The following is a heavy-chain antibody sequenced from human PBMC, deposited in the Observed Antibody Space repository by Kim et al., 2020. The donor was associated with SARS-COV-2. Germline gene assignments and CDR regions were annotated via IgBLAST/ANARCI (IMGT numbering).Heavy chain of an antibody. CDR2: IYYSGST. CDR3: ARDKGPVFEDYFDY. V-gene: IGHV4-31*03. D-gene: IGHD2-21*01. J-gene: IGHJ4*02. Sequence: SETLSLTCTVSGGSISSGGYYWSWIRQHPGKGLEWIGYIYYSGSTYYNPSLKSRVTISVDTSKNQFSLKLSSVTAADTAVYYCARDKGPVFEDYFDYWGQGTLVTVSS. CDR1: GGSISSGGYY.